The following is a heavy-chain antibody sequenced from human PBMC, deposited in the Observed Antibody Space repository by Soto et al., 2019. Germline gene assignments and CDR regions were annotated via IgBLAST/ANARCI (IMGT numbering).Heavy chain of an antibody. Sequence: PEGSLRLSSAASGCTFSWKAVHWVRQAPGRRLARVADIWHHGIDKYYEDSVNGRFTITRDNSKNTVYLQMNSLRGEDTAVNYNATVFVGLFAGGNCPLDSWGQGTLVTVSS. D-gene: IGHD2-15*01. CDR3: ATVFVGLFAGGNCPLDS. CDR1: GCTFSWKA. V-gene: IGHV3-33*01. CDR2: IWHHGIDK. J-gene: IGHJ4*02.